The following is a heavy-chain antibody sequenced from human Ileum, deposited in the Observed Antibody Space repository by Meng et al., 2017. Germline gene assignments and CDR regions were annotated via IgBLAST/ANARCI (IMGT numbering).Heavy chain of an antibody. Sequence: GSAPGLITPSQTLSLNCTVSRASVSSCDYSWGWFRQHPEKGLECIGFIYSLPFPSSPSALSGRFTISLDTSKNQFSLSLNSITAADTAIYYCARGNGVYEPPSYWGQGTLVTVSS. J-gene: IGHJ4*02. D-gene: IGHD5/OR15-5a*01. CDR2: IYSLPFP. V-gene: IGHV4-31*03. CDR1: RASVSSCDYS. CDR3: ARGNGVYEPPSY.